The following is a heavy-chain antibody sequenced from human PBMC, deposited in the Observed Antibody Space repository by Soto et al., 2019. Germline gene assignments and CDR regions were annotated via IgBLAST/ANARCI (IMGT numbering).Heavy chain of an antibody. CDR1: GFTFSSYA. V-gene: IGHV3-30-3*01. CDR2: ISYDGSNK. J-gene: IGHJ6*02. Sequence: GGSLRLSCAASGFTFSSYAMHWVRQAPGKGLEWVAVISYDGSNKYYADSVKGRFTISRDNSKNTLYLQMNSLRAEDTAVYYCARDISAAAGKHYYYGMDVWGQGTTVTVSS. CDR3: ARDISAAAGKHYYYGMDV. D-gene: IGHD6-13*01.